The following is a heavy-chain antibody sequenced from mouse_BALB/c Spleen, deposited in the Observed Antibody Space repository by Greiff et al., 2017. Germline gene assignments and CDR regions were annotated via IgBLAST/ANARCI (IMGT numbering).Heavy chain of an antibody. Sequence: EVKLMESGPGLVKPSQSLSLTCTVTGYSITSDYAWNWIRQFPGNKLEWMGYISYSGSTSHNPSLKSRISITRDTSKNQFFLQLNSVTTEDTATYYCAKITTWFAYWGQGTLVTVSA. CDR1: GYSITSDYA. J-gene: IGHJ3*01. CDR2: ISYSGST. V-gene: IGHV3-2*02. D-gene: IGHD2-4*01. CDR3: AKITTWFAY.